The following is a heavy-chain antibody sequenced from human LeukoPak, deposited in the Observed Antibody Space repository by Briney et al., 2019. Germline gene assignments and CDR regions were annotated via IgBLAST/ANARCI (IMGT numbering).Heavy chain of an antibody. D-gene: IGHD6-13*01. CDR2: IKQDGSEK. J-gene: IGHJ4*02. CDR1: GFTFSSYS. CDR3: ARSYSAAFDF. V-gene: IGHV3-7*05. Sequence: GGSLRLSCAASGFTFSSYSMNWVRQAPGKGLEWVANIKQDGSEKYYVDSVKGRFTISRDDAKNSLHLQMNSLRVEDTAVYYCARSYSAAFDFWGQGALVTVSS.